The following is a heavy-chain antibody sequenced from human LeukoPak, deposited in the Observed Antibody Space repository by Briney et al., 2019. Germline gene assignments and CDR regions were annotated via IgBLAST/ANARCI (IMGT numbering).Heavy chain of an antibody. V-gene: IGHV3-15*01. Sequence: PGGSLRLSCAASGSTFSNAWMSWVRQAPGKGLEWVGRIKSKTDGGTTDYAAPVKGRFTISRDDSKNTLYLQMNSLKTEDTAVYYCTSPEGFWSGYIDYYGMDVWGQGTTVTVSS. J-gene: IGHJ6*02. CDR3: TSPEGFWSGYIDYYGMDV. CDR2: IKSKTDGGTT. CDR1: GSTFSNAW. D-gene: IGHD3-3*01.